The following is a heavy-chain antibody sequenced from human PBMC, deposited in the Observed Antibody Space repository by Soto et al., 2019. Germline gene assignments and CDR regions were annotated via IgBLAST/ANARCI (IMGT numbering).Heavy chain of an antibody. J-gene: IGHJ3*02. CDR3: ARALTVVNAFDI. Sequence: EVQLVESGGGLVQPGGSLRLSCAASGFTVSNNYMSWVRQPPGKGLEWVSVIYSGGSTYYADSVKGRFTISRDNSKNTLYLQMNSLRDEDTAVYYCARALTVVNAFDIWGQGTMVTVSS. V-gene: IGHV3-66*01. CDR1: GFTVSNNY. D-gene: IGHD3-22*01. CDR2: IYSGGST.